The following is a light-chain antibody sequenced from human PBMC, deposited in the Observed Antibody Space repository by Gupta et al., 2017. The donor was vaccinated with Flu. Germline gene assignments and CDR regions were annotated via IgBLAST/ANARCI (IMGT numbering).Light chain of an antibody. J-gene: IGLJ3*02. CDR2: GNS. V-gene: IGLV1-40*01. CDR1: SSNIGAGYD. CDR3: QSYDSSLSGFWV. Sequence: SVLPQPPSVSGAPGQRVPIPCTGSSSNIGAGYDVHGYQQLPGTAPKLLIYGNSNRPSGVPDRFSGSKSGTSASLAITGLQAEDEADYYCQSYDSSLSGFWVFGGGTKLTVL.